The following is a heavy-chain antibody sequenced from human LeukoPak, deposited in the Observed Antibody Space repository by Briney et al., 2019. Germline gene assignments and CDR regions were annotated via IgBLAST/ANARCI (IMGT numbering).Heavy chain of an antibody. Sequence: ASVKVSCKASGYTFTGYYMHWVRQATGQRLEWMGWINPNSGGTNYAQKFQGRVTMTRDTSISTAYMELSRMRSDDTAVYYCARDLGDRPPYYFDYWGQGTLVTVSS. CDR3: ARDLGDRPPYYFDY. V-gene: IGHV1-2*02. J-gene: IGHJ4*02. CDR2: INPNSGGT. D-gene: IGHD2-21*01. CDR1: GYTFTGYY.